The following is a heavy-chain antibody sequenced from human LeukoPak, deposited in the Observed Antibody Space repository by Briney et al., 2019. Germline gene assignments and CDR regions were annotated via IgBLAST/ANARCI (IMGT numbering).Heavy chain of an antibody. Sequence: PGGSLRLSCAASGFTFSSYGMHWVRQAPGKGLEWVAFIRYDGSNKYYADSVKGRFTISRDNSKNTLYLQMNSLRAEDTAVYYCAKDSWGGRNVVVTAGDSFDYWGQGTLVTVSS. J-gene: IGHJ4*02. D-gene: IGHD2-21*02. CDR1: GFTFSSYG. CDR3: AKDSWGGRNVVVTAGDSFDY. V-gene: IGHV3-30*02. CDR2: IRYDGSNK.